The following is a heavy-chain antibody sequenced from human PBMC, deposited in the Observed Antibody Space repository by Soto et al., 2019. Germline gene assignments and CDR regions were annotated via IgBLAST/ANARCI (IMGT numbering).Heavy chain of an antibody. J-gene: IGHJ4*02. Sequence: QVQLQESGPGLVKPSETLSLTCTVSGGSISSYYWSWIRQPPGKGLEWIGYIYYSGSTNYNPSLKSRVTISVDTSTNQFSLKLSSVTAADKAVYYCARDVYRGYDRGWEGAEAGRGVFYCFDYWGQGTLVTVSS. CDR3: ARDVYRGYDRGWEGAEAGRGVFYCFDY. CDR2: IYYSGST. CDR1: GGSISSYY. V-gene: IGHV4-59*01. D-gene: IGHD5-12*01.